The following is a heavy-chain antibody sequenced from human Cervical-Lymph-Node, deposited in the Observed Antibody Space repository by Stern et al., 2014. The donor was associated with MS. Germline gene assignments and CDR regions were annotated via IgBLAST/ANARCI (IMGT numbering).Heavy chain of an antibody. CDR1: GYTLIGSY. D-gene: IGHD4-17*01. CDR3: ARAHEYGDYRTFDY. J-gene: IGHJ4*02. CDR2: ISPGSGDP. V-gene: IGHV1-2*02. Sequence: VQLVESGAEVKKPGASVKVSFKASGYTLIGSYVHWVRQAPGPGLQCMGCISPGSGDPCYAERFQGRIIVTRDTSINTAYRELRRLRADDTAVYYCARAHEYGDYRTFDYWGPGTLVTVSS.